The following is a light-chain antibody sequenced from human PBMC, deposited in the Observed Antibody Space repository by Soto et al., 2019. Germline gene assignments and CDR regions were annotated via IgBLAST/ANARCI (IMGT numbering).Light chain of an antibody. Sequence: EIVLTRSPGTRSLSPGERATFSCRASQSVSSSYIAWYQQKRGQAPRRLIYGAPIRATGIPDRFSGSGSGTDFTLTISRLEPEDFALYYCQQYHTSPLTFGQGTKVDIK. CDR3: QQYHTSPLT. J-gene: IGKJ1*01. CDR1: QSVSSSY. CDR2: GAP. V-gene: IGKV3-20*01.